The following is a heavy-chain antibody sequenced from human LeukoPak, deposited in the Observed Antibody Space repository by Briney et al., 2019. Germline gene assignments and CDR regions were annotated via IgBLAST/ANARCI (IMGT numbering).Heavy chain of an antibody. D-gene: IGHD6-13*01. CDR3: ARQGNPYSANFDY. CDR2: IYCSGST. J-gene: IGHJ4*02. CDR1: GGSISSSSYY. V-gene: IGHV4-39*01. Sequence: PSETLSLTCTVSGGSISSSSYYWGWIRQPPGKGLDWIVSIYCSGSTSYNPSLKSRVTISVDTSENQFSLKLRSVTAADTAVYYCARQGNPYSANFDYWGQGTLVTVSS.